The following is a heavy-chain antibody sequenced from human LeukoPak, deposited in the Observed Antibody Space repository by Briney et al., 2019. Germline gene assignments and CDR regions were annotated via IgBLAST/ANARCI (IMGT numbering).Heavy chain of an antibody. Sequence: GGSLRLSCAASGFTFSSYAMHWVRQAPGKGLEWVAVIPYDGSNKYYADSVKGRFTISRDNSKNTLYLQMNSLRAEDTAVYYCAGTYYYDKGAFDIWGQGTMVTVSS. J-gene: IGHJ3*02. CDR1: GFTFSSYA. CDR2: IPYDGSNK. CDR3: AGTYYYDKGAFDI. D-gene: IGHD3-22*01. V-gene: IGHV3-30*14.